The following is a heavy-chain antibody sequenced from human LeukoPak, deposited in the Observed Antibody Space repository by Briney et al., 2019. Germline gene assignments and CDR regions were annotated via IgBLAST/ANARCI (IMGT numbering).Heavy chain of an antibody. CDR2: IWYDGSNK. D-gene: IGHD2-21*02. V-gene: IGHV3-33*01. Sequence: GGSLRLSCAASGFTFSSYGMHWVRQAPGKGLEWVAVIWYDGSNKYYADSVKGRFTISRDDSKNTLYLQMNSLRAEDTAVYYCARDPCGGDCYNDYWGQGTLVTVSS. CDR3: ARDPCGGDCYNDY. J-gene: IGHJ4*02. CDR1: GFTFSSYG.